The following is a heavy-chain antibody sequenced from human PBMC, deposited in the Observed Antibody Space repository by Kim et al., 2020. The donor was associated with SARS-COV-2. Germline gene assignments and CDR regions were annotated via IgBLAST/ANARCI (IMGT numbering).Heavy chain of an antibody. CDR2: INHSGST. CDR1: GGSFSGYH. V-gene: IGHV4-34*01. J-gene: IGHJ6*02. D-gene: IGHD3-10*01. CDR3: ARGRAGVVPSPILGIGPHYDYFIMDV. Sequence: SETLSLTCAVYGGSFSGYHWSWIRQPPGKGLEWIGEINHSGSTNYNPSLKSRVTISLDTSKNQFSLNLRSVTAADTAFYCCARGRAGVVPSPILGIGPHYDYFIMDVWGQGTTVTVSS.